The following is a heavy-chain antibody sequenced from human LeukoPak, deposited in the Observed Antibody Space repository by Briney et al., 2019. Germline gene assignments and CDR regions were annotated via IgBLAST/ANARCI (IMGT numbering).Heavy chain of an antibody. Sequence: SETLSLICTVSGGSINGASYFWAWLREPPGKGLEWLGTIDYGGSTYYHESLRGRVTMSGDTSRNQFSLRLSSVNAADTAVYYCAKAGVRYSNSRGLYAFDFWGPGTMVTVSS. CDR3: AKAGVRYSNSRGLYAFDF. J-gene: IGHJ3*01. CDR1: GGSINGASYF. V-gene: IGHV4-39*01. D-gene: IGHD3-22*01. CDR2: IDYGGST.